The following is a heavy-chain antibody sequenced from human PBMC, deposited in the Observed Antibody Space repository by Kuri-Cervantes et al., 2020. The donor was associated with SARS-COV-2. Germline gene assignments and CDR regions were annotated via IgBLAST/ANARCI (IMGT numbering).Heavy chain of an antibody. D-gene: IGHD2-15*01. J-gene: IGHJ1*01. CDR1: VDSVSSTSAA. CDR3: ARAPDGYCSGGSCYSGYFQH. V-gene: IGHV6-1*01. CDR2: TYHRSKWYN. Sequence: SCAISVDSVSSTSAAWNWIRQSPSRGLEWLGRTYHRSKWYNEYAVSVKSRITINPDTSRNQFSLQLNFVTPEDTAVYYCARAPDGYCSGGSCYSGYFQHWGQGTLVTVSS.